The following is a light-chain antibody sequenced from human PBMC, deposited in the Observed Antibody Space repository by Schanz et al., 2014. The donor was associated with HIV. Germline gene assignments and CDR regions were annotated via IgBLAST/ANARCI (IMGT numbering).Light chain of an antibody. CDR3: HQYNDWLYT. J-gene: IGKJ2*01. CDR2: GAS. Sequence: EIVLTQSPGTLSLSPGERATLSCRASQSVSSNLAWYQQKPGQALRLLIYGASTRATGIPARFSGSGSGTEFTLTISNLQSEDFAVYYCHQYNDWLYTFGQGTKLEIK. V-gene: IGKV3-15*01. CDR1: QSVSSN.